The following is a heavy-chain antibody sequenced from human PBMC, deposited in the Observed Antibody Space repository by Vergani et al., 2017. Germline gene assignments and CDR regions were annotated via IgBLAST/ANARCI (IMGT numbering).Heavy chain of an antibody. CDR2: IIPIFGTA. V-gene: IGHV1-69*13. Sequence: QVQLVQSGAEVKKPGASVKVSCKASGYTFTGYYMHWVRQAPGQGLEWMGWIIPIFGTANYAQKFQGRVTITADESTSTAYMELSSLRSEDTAVYYCVRDFYDSSGYYSYWYFDLWGRGTLVTVSS. D-gene: IGHD3-22*01. CDR3: VRDFYDSSGYYSYWYFDL. CDR1: GYTFTGYY. J-gene: IGHJ2*01.